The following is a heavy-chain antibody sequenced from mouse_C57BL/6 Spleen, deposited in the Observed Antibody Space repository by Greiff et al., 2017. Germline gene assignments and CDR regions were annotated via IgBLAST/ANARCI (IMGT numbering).Heavy chain of an antibody. V-gene: IGHV1-26*01. CDR2: INPNNGGT. D-gene: IGHD1-1*01. CDR3: ARDGVYYYGSSYWYFDV. Sequence: VQLQQSGPELVKPGASVKISCKASGYTFTDYYMNWVKQSHGKSLEWIGDINPNNGGTSYNQTFKGKATLTVDKSSSTAYMELRSLTSEDSAVYYCARDGVYYYGSSYWYFDVWGTGTTVTGSS. CDR1: GYTFTDYY. J-gene: IGHJ1*03.